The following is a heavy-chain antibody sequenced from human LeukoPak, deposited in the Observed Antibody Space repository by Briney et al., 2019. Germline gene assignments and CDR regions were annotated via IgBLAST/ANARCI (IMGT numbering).Heavy chain of an antibody. CDR2: IYYSGRT. D-gene: IGHD3-22*01. J-gene: IGHJ4*02. CDR1: GGSISSYY. Sequence: SSETLSLTCTVSGGSISSYYWSWIRQPPGKGLEWIGYIYYSGRTNYNPSLKSRVTISVDTSKNQFSLKLSSVTAADTAVYYCARHADYYDSSAFDYWGQGTLVTVSS. CDR3: ARHADYYDSSAFDY. V-gene: IGHV4-59*08.